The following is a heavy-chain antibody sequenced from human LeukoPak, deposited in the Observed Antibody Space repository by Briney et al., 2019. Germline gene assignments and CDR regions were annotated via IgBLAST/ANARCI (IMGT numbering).Heavy chain of an antibody. Sequence: SETLSLTCTVSGASISDYYWSWIRQPPGQGLEWIGYVFDSGGANYNPSLKSRVTISVDTSKNQFSVKLGSVTAADTAVYYCAAALGRYGDYSRGYYFDCWGQGTLVTVSS. CDR2: VFDSGGA. CDR1: GASISDYY. J-gene: IGHJ4*02. CDR3: AAALGRYGDYSRGYYFDC. V-gene: IGHV4-59*13. D-gene: IGHD4-17*01.